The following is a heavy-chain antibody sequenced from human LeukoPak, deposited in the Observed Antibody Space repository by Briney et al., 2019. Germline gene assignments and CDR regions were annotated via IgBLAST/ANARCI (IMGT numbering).Heavy chain of an antibody. Sequence: PSETLSLTCTVSGGSISSSSYYWGWIRQPPGKGLEWIGYIYYSGSTNYNPSLKSRVTISVDTSKNQFSLKLSSVTAADTAVYYCARHAATGTTSSLRFDPWGQGTLVTVSS. CDR1: GGSISSSSYY. J-gene: IGHJ5*02. CDR2: IYYSGST. D-gene: IGHD4-17*01. CDR3: ARHAATGTTSSLRFDP. V-gene: IGHV4-61*05.